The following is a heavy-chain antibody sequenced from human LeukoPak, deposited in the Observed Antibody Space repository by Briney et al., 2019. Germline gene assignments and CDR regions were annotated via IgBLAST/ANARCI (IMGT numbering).Heavy chain of an antibody. CDR3: ARAVIYDSKPYWYFDL. Sequence: SETLSLTCTVSGGSISSGSYYWSWIRQPAGKGLEWIGEINHSGNINCNPSLKSRLTISLDTSKNQFSLNLTSVTAADTAIYYCARAVIYDSKPYWYFDLWGRGTLVTVSS. CDR1: GGSISSGSYY. CDR2: INHSGNI. V-gene: IGHV4-61*10. D-gene: IGHD3-22*01. J-gene: IGHJ2*01.